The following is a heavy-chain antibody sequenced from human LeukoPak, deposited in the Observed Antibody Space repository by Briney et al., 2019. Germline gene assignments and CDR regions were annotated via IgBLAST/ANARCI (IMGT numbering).Heavy chain of an antibody. Sequence: SETLSLTCAVYGGSFSGYYWSWIRQPPGKGLEWIGEINHSGSTNYNPSLTSRVTISVDTSKNQFSLKLSSVTAADTAVYYCARDTKHYFQYNWFDHWGQGTLVTVSS. CDR1: GGSFSGYY. CDR3: ARDTKHYFQYNWFDH. J-gene: IGHJ5*02. V-gene: IGHV4-34*01. CDR2: INHSGST. D-gene: IGHD2/OR15-2a*01.